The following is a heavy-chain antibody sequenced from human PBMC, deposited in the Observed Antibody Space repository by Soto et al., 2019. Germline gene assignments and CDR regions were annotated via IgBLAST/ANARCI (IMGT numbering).Heavy chain of an antibody. D-gene: IGHD3-3*01. Sequence: GGSLRLSCAASGFTIDDYAMHWVRQAPGKGLEWVAGIRYDGSNKGYADSVKGRFTISRDNSKNTLYLQMNSLRAEDTAVYYCAKDPPSITIFGVASRAGWFDPWGQGTLVTVSS. CDR3: AKDPPSITIFGVASRAGWFDP. CDR2: IRYDGSNK. V-gene: IGHV3-33*06. CDR1: GFTIDDYA. J-gene: IGHJ5*02.